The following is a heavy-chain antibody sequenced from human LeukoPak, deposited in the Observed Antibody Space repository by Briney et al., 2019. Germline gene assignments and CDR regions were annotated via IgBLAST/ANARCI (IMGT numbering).Heavy chain of an antibody. V-gene: IGHV3-23*01. Sequence: GGTLTLSGAASGFPFNTYAMTWVRQAPGKGPGSVSSISASGGSTYYADSVKGRFTISRDNSKNTLYLQMNSLRAEDTAVYYCAKSSFRSGYESDYWGQGTLVTVSS. CDR2: ISASGGST. CDR1: GFPFNTYA. J-gene: IGHJ4*02. CDR3: AKSSFRSGYESDY. D-gene: IGHD5-12*01.